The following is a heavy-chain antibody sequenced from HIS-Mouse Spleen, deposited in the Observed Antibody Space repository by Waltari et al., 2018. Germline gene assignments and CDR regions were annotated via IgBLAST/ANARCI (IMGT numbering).Heavy chain of an antibody. D-gene: IGHD6-19*01. Sequence: QVQLVESGGGVVQPGRSLRLSCAASGFTFRSYGMHWVRQAPGKGLGWVAVISYDGSNKYYADSGKGRFTISRDNSKNTLYLQMNSLRAEDTAVYYCAKASSGWLDYWGQGTLVTVSS. CDR2: ISYDGSNK. CDR3: AKASSGWLDY. J-gene: IGHJ4*02. CDR1: GFTFRSYG. V-gene: IGHV3-30*18.